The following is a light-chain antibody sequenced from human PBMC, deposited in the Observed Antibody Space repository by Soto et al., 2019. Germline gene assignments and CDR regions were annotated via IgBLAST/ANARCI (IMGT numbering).Light chain of an antibody. Sequence: QAVVTQEPSLTVSPGGTVTLTCGSSTGAVATGHYAYWFQQKPGQAPRPLIYDTSNKFSWTPARFSGSLLGGKAALTLSGAQPEDEADYHCLPYSGGYVFGSGTKVTVL. CDR2: DTS. J-gene: IGLJ1*01. CDR3: LPYSGGYV. CDR1: TGAVATGHY. V-gene: IGLV7-46*01.